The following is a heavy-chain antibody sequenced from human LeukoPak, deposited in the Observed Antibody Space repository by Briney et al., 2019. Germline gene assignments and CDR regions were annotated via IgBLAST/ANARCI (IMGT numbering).Heavy chain of an antibody. CDR3: AREDSSGYYEPFDY. CDR1: GGSISSYY. V-gene: IGHV4-4*07. CDR2: IYTSGST. J-gene: IGHJ4*02. D-gene: IGHD3-22*01. Sequence: SETLSLTCTVSGGSISSYYWIWIRQPAGKGLEWIGRIYTSGSTNYNPSLKSRVTMSVDTSKNQFSLKLSSVTAADTAVYYCAREDSSGYYEPFDYWGQGTLVTVSS.